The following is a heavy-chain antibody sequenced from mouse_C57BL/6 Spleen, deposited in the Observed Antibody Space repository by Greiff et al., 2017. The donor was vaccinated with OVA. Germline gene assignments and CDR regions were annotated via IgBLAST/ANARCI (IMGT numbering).Heavy chain of an antibody. V-gene: IGHV2-2*01. J-gene: IGHJ3*01. CDR1: GYSLTSYG. CDR2: IWRGGST. Sequence: QVQLQQSGPGLVQPSQSLSITCTASGYSLTSYGVHWVRQSPGKGLEWLGVIWRGGSTDYNTAFISRLSISKDNSTSQVFCKMNSLQAEDAAVYYCARDDGSYQRFADWGQGTLVTVSA. D-gene: IGHD2-3*01. CDR3: ARDDGSYQRFAD.